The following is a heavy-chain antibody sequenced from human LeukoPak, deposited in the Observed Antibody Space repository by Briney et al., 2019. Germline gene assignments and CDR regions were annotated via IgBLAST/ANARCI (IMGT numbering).Heavy chain of an antibody. CDR1: GFTFSTYW. J-gene: IGHJ4*02. Sequence: PGGSLRLSCAASGFTFSTYWMTWVRQAPGKGLEWVANIKQDGSDKYYVDSVKGRFTISRGNAKSSLYPQMNSLRAEDTAVYYCARRGISYYSFDSWGQGTLVTVSS. V-gene: IGHV3-7*01. D-gene: IGHD1-26*01. CDR2: IKQDGSDK. CDR3: ARRGISYYSFDS.